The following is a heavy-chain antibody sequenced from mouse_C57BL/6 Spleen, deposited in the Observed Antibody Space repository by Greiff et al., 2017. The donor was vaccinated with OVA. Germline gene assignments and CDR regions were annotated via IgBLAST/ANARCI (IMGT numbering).Heavy chain of an antibody. CDR2: IRSKSNNYAT. CDR3: VYSNYEYFDV. V-gene: IGHV10-1*01. J-gene: IGHJ1*03. D-gene: IGHD2-5*01. CDR1: GFSFNTYA. Sequence: EVMLVESGGGLVQPKGSLKLSCAASGFSFNTYAMNWVRQAPGKGLEWVARIRSKSNNYATYYADSVKDRFTISRDDSESMLYLQMNNLKTEDTAMYYCVYSNYEYFDVWGTGTTVTVSS.